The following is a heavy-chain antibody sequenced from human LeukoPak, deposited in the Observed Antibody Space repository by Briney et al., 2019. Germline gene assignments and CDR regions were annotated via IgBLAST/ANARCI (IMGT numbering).Heavy chain of an antibody. V-gene: IGHV3-9*01. CDR1: GFTFDDYA. CDR3: AVLHYYAMDV. D-gene: IGHD2-8*01. Sequence: GRSLRLSCAASGFTFDDYAMHWVRQAPGKGLEWVSGISWNSGTKGYADSVKGRFTISRDNAKNSLYLQMNSLRGEDAALYYCAVLHYYAMDVWGQGTTVTVSS. J-gene: IGHJ6*02. CDR2: ISWNSGTK.